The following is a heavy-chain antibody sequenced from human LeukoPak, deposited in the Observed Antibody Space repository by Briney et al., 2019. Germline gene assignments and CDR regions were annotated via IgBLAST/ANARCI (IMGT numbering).Heavy chain of an antibody. V-gene: IGHV3-30*18. CDR1: GFTFSSHD. D-gene: IGHD6-13*01. CDR2: ISYDGGKK. J-gene: IGHJ4*02. Sequence: GGSLRLSCVASGFTFSSHDMHWVRQAPGKGLEWVAIISYDGGKKDYAESVKGRFTISRDNSKNTLYLQMNSLRAEDTAVYYCANEAAAGSRDYWGQGTLVTVSS. CDR3: ANEAAAGSRDY.